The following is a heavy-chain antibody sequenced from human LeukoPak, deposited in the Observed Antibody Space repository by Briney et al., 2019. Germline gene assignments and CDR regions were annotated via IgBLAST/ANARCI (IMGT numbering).Heavy chain of an antibody. D-gene: IGHD3-10*01. Sequence: GGSLRLSCAASGFTFSGSTIHWVRQASGKGLEWVGRIRSKANNYATAYAASVKGRFTISRDDSKNTAYLQMNSLKTEDTAVYYCAVAGSGSYYLDYWGQGTLVTVSS. CDR1: GFTFSGST. J-gene: IGHJ4*02. CDR3: AVAGSGSYYLDY. CDR2: IRSKANNYAT. V-gene: IGHV3-73*01.